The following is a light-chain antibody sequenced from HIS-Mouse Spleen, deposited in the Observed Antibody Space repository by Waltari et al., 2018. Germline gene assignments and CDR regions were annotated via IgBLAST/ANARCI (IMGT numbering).Light chain of an antibody. CDR2: EGS. V-gene: IGLV2-8*01. CDR1: SSDVGGYNY. CDR3: SSYAGSNNLNV. J-gene: IGLJ1*01. Sequence: QSALTQPPSASGSPGQSVTISCTGTSSDVGGYNYVSWYQQHPGKAPKLMIYEGSKRPSGVPGRFSGSKSGNTASLTVSGLQAEDEADYYCSSYAGSNNLNVFGTGTKVTVL.